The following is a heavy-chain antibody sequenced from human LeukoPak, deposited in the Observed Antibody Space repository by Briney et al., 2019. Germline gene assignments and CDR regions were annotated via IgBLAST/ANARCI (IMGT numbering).Heavy chain of an antibody. J-gene: IGHJ3*02. CDR2: IYPGDSDT. CDR1: GYSFTSYW. CDR3: ARVWVEKLDAFDI. Sequence: GESLKISCKGSGYSFTSYWIGWVRQMPGKGLEWMGIIYPGDSDTRYSPSFQGQVTISADKSISTAYLQWSSLKASDTAMYYSARVWVEKLDAFDIWGQGTMVTVSS. V-gene: IGHV5-51*01. D-gene: IGHD3-16*01.